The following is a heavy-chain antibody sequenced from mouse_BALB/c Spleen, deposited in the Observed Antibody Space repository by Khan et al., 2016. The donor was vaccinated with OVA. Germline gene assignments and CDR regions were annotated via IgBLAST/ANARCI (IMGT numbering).Heavy chain of an antibody. CDR3: TRGGGGNRFAY. J-gene: IGHJ3*01. Sequence: QIQLVQSGAELVRPGVSVKISCKGSGYTFTDFTMHWVKQSHALSLEWIGVISTSYGDATYNQKFKDKATMTVDKSSSTAYMELARLTSEDSAIYYCTRGGGGNRFAYWGQGTLVTVSA. V-gene: IGHV1S137*01. CDR2: ISTSYGDA. CDR1: GYTFTDFT.